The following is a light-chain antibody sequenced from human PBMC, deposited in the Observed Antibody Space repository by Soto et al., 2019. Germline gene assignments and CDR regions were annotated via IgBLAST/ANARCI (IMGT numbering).Light chain of an antibody. CDR2: CAS. V-gene: IGKV4-1*01. CDR3: EHRGT. J-gene: IGKJ3*01. CDR1: QSALSTSHNKNA. Sequence: DIVMTQSPDSLAVSLGERATITCKSSQSALSTSHNKNALAWYQQKQGQPPKLLIYCASTRASGVPDRFSGMGSGRDFTLAISGLQSEDVAACDCEHRGTFGPGTQVHIK.